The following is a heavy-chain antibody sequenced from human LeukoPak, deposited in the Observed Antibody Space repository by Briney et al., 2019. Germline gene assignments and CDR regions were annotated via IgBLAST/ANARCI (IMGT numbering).Heavy chain of an antibody. Sequence: GGSLRLSCAASGFTFSDYYMSWIRQAPGKGLEWVSYISSSGSTIYYADSVKGRFTISRDNAQNSVYLQMNSLRAEDTAVYYCACPLYDFWSGGPNYWGQGTLVTVSS. J-gene: IGHJ4*02. CDR2: ISSSGSTI. CDR3: ACPLYDFWSGGPNY. D-gene: IGHD3-3*01. CDR1: GFTFSDYY. V-gene: IGHV3-11*04.